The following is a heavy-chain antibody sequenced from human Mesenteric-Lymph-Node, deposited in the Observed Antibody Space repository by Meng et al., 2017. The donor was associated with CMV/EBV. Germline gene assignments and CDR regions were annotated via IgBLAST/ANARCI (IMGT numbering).Heavy chain of an antibody. CDR3: AREGGDSYYYGMDV. CDR2: ISNDGRNT. CDR1: GFTFSSYA. Sequence: GGSLRLSCAASGFTFSSYAMHWVRQAPGKGLEWVALISNDGRNTYYTDIVKGRFTISRDNSKNTLYLQMSSLRAEDTALYYCAREGGDSYYYGMDVWGQGTTVTVSS. J-gene: IGHJ6*02. D-gene: IGHD3-16*01. V-gene: IGHV3-30*04.